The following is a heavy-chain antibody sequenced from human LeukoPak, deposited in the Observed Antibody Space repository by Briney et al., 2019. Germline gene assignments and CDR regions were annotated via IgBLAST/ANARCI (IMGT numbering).Heavy chain of an antibody. CDR2: IYYSGST. CDR1: GGSISSYY. V-gene: IGHV4-59*01. CDR3: ARVKAIARVFWFDP. Sequence: KASETLSLTCTVSGGSISSYYWSWIRQPPGKGLEWIGYIYYSGSTNCNPSLKSRVTISVDTSKNQFSLKLSSVTAADTAVYYCARVKAIARVFWFDPWGQGTLVTVSS. J-gene: IGHJ5*02. D-gene: IGHD6-6*01.